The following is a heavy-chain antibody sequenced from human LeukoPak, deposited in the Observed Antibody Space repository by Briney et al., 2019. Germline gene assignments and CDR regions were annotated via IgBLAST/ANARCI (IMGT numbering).Heavy chain of an antibody. V-gene: IGHV3-73*01. CDR1: GFTFSSYA. CDR3: TRRVDSSGYYGIDY. Sequence: GGSLRLSCAASGFTFSSYAMSWVRQASGKGLEWVGRIRSKANSYATAYAASVKGRFTISRDDSKNTAYLQMNSLKTEDTAVYYCTRRVDSSGYYGIDYWGQGTLATVSS. D-gene: IGHD3-22*01. J-gene: IGHJ4*02. CDR2: IRSKANSYAT.